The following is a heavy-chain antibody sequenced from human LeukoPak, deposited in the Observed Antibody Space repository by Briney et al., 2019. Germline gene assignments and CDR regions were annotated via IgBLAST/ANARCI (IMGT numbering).Heavy chain of an antibody. Sequence: SQTLSLTCAISGDSVSSNSAAWNWIRQSPSRGLEWLGRTYYRSKWYNDYAVSVKSRITINPDTSKNQFSLKLSSVTAADTAVYYCARDPELLGAFDIWGQGTMVTVSS. CDR2: TYYRSKWYN. V-gene: IGHV6-1*01. CDR1: GDSVSSNSAA. D-gene: IGHD1-7*01. J-gene: IGHJ3*02. CDR3: ARDPELLGAFDI.